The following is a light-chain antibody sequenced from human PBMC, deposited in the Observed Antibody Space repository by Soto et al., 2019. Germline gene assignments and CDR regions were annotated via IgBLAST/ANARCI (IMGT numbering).Light chain of an antibody. V-gene: IGLV2-14*01. CDR3: SSYTSSSTLL. CDR1: MRDVGAYNL. CDR2: EVS. J-gene: IGLJ2*01. Sequence: QSALTQPASVSGSAGQSITISCSGTMRDVGAYNLVSWYQQHPGTAPKLIIDEVSNRPSGVSNRFSGSKSGNTASLTISGLQTEDEADYYCSSYTSSSTLLFGGGTKLTVL.